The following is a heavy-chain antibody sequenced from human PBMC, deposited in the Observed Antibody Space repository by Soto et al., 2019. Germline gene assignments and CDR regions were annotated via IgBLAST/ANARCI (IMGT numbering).Heavy chain of an antibody. CDR2: INPESGNP. D-gene: IGHD2-8*01. J-gene: IGHJ4*02. V-gene: IGHV1-2*02. CDR1: GYTFTDYY. Sequence: QVQMVQSGAEVKKPGDSVKVSCKASGYTFTDYYMHWVRQAPGQGFEWVGGINPESGNPKYVPKFQGRVTVTRDPTTSKAYMVLERLTSDDTAVYYCGIEDCRNTNCLWGFDYWGQSSLVTVSS. CDR3: GIEDCRNTNCLWGFDY.